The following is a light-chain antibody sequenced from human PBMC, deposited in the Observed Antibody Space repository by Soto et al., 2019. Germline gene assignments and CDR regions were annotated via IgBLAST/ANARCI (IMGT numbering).Light chain of an antibody. CDR3: QQSYSLRGT. CDR1: QSVSSSY. J-gene: IGKJ1*01. Sequence: EFVLTQSPGTLSLSPGERATLSCRASQSVSSSYIAWYRQKPGQAPRLLIYGASSRATGIPDRFSGSGSGTDFTLTISSLQPDDFATYFCQQSYSLRGTFGQGTKVDI. V-gene: IGKV3-20*01. CDR2: GAS.